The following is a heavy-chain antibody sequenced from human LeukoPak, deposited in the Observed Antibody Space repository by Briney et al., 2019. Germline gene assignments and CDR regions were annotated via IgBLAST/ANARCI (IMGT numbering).Heavy chain of an antibody. Sequence: GGSLRLSCAASGFTFSSLGMHWVRQAPGKGLEHVSTIGSDGDSTYYADSVKDRFTISRDNSKNALYLQMTSLRPEDSAVYYCVSPVFINYWGQGTLVTVSS. CDR2: IGSDGDST. V-gene: IGHV3-64D*06. CDR1: GFTFSSLG. CDR3: VSPVFINY. J-gene: IGHJ4*01. D-gene: IGHD1-14*01.